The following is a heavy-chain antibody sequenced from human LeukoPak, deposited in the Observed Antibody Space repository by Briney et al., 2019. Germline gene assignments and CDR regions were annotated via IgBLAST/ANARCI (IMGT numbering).Heavy chain of an antibody. Sequence: SETLSLTCTVPGGSISSYYWSWIRQPPGKGLEWIGYIYYSGSTNYNPSLKSRVTISVDTSKTQFSLKLSSVTAADTAVYYCARRGGGNWFDPWGQGTLVTVSS. V-gene: IGHV4-59*08. CDR2: IYYSGST. CDR3: ARRGGGNWFDP. CDR1: GGSISSYY. D-gene: IGHD3-10*01. J-gene: IGHJ5*02.